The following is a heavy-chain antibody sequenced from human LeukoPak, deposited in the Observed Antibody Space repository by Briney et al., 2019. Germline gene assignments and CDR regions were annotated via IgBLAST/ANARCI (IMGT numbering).Heavy chain of an antibody. CDR2: ISSTGNTI. Sequence: GGSLRLSCAASGFTLSDFFMNWIRQAPGKGPEWISYISSTGNTIHYAGSVKGRFTISRDTAKNSLYLQMHGLRAEDTALYYCARSRFQGYFHSWGQGTLVTVSS. CDR3: ARSRFQGYFHS. D-gene: IGHD3-16*01. CDR1: GFTLSDFF. J-gene: IGHJ1*01. V-gene: IGHV3-11*01.